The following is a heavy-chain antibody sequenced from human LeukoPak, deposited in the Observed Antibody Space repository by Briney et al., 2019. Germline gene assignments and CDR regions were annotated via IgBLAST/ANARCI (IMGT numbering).Heavy chain of an antibody. Sequence: TXSLXCTVSGGSISSYYWSWIRQPPGXGLEWIGYIYYSGSTNYNPSLKSRVTISVDASKNQFSLKLSSVTAADTAVYYCAREFLTRGCFDYWGQGTLVTVSS. CDR1: GGSISSYY. J-gene: IGHJ4*02. CDR2: IYYSGST. CDR3: AREFLTRGCFDY. V-gene: IGHV4-59*01. D-gene: IGHD4-23*01.